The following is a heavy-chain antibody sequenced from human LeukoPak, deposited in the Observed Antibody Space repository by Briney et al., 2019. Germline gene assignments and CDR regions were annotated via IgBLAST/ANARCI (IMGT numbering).Heavy chain of an antibody. V-gene: IGHV4-59*02. Sequence: SETLSLTCSVSNGAVKNYYWTWIRQPPGQGLEWIGNFLYTGTTTYKASLDSRLIISVDKSKNTVSLKLFSVTAADTAVYYRATLVYSGSRYHFDTWGQGTLVTVSS. CDR1: NGAVKNYY. CDR3: ATLVYSGSRYHFDT. CDR2: FLYTGTT. J-gene: IGHJ4*02. D-gene: IGHD1-26*01.